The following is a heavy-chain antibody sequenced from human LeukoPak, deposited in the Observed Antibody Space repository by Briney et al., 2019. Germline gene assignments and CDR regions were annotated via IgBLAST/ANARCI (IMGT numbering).Heavy chain of an antibody. D-gene: IGHD4/OR15-4a*01. Sequence: PGGSLRLTCAASGFTFSNYAMNWVRQAPGKGLEWVSFIHSDNTHYSDSVKGRFTISRDNSKNTLYLQMNSLRAEDTAVYYCARRAGAYSHPYDYWGQGTLVTVSS. V-gene: IGHV3-53*01. J-gene: IGHJ4*02. CDR3: ARRAGAYSHPYDY. CDR1: GFTFSNYA. CDR2: IHSDNT.